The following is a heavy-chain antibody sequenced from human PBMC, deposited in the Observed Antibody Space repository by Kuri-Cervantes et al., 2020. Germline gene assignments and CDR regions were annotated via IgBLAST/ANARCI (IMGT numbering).Heavy chain of an antibody. J-gene: IGHJ3*02. CDR2: IYSGGST. Sequence: GESLKISCAASGFTFSNYAMSWVRQAPGKGLEWVSVIYSGGSTYYAGSMKGRFTISRDNSKNTPYLQMNSLRDEDTAVYYCARGHYGQDDAFDIWGQGTMVTVSS. V-gene: IGHV3-66*01. CDR3: ARGHYGQDDAFDI. D-gene: IGHD4-17*01. CDR1: GFTFSNYA.